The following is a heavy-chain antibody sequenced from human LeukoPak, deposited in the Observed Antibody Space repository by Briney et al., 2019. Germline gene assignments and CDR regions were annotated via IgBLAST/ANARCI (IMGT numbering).Heavy chain of an antibody. CDR3: ARDVLMVYARGFGWSDP. Sequence: ASVKVSCKASGYTFTSYYMHWVRQAPGQGLEWMGIINPSGGSTSYAQKFQGRVTMTRDMSTSTVYMELSSLRSEDTAVYYCARDVLMVYARGFGWSDPWGQGTLVTVSS. D-gene: IGHD2-8*01. CDR1: GYTFTSYY. CDR2: INPSGGST. J-gene: IGHJ5*02. V-gene: IGHV1-46*01.